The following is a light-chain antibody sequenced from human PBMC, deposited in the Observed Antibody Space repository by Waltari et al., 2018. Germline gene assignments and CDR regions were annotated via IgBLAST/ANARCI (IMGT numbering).Light chain of an antibody. V-gene: IGLV4-69*01. CDR3: QTGGHGTWV. CDR1: SGHSTHL. CDR2: VNSDGSH. Sequence: QLVLTQSPSASASLVASVHHTCTQSSGHSTHLIARLQQQPEKGPRYLMNVNSDGSHNKGVGIPDRFSGSSSGAERYLTISSLQSEDEADYYCQTGGHGTWVFGGGTRLTVL. J-gene: IGLJ3*02.